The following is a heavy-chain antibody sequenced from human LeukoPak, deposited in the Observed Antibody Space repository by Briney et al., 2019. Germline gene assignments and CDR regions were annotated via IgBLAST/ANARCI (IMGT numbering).Heavy chain of an antibody. Sequence: GGSLRLSCAASGFTFSSYSMNWVRQAPGKGLEWVAVIWYDGSNKYYADSVKGRFTISRDNSKNTLYLQMNSLRAEDTAVYYCAKDRRRFLESFDYWGQGTLVTVSS. V-gene: IGHV3-33*06. CDR2: IWYDGSNK. CDR3: AKDRRRFLESFDY. CDR1: GFTFSSYS. D-gene: IGHD3-3*01. J-gene: IGHJ4*02.